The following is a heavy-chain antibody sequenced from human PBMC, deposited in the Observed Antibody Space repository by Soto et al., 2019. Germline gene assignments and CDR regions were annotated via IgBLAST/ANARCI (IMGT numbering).Heavy chain of an antibody. D-gene: IGHD2-2*01. CDR1: GGSISSYY. J-gene: IGHJ6*02. CDR2: IYTSGST. V-gene: IGHV4-4*07. CDR3: ARGNCSSPNCYSFSGYYGMDV. Sequence: SETLSLTCTVSGGSISSYYWSWIRQPAGKGLEWIGRIYTSGSTNYNPSLKSRVTMSLETSKNQFSLKLTSVTAADTALYYCARGNCSSPNCYSFSGYYGMDVWGQGTTVTVSS.